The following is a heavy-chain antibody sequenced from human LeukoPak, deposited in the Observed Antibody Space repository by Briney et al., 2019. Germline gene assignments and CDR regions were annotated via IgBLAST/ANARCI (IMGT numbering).Heavy chain of an antibody. Sequence: GGSLRPSCAASGFTVSGNFMSWVRQAPGKGLEWVSVIYSGGSTYYADSVKGRFTISRDNSKNTLYLQMNSLRAEDTAMYYCATMVRGVYYFDYWGQGTLVTVSS. CDR2: IYSGGST. CDR1: GFTVSGNF. J-gene: IGHJ4*02. CDR3: ATMVRGVYYFDY. V-gene: IGHV3-53*01. D-gene: IGHD3-10*01.